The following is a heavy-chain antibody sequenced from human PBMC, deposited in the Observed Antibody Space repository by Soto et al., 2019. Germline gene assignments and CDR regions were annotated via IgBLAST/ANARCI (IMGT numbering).Heavy chain of an antibody. D-gene: IGHD3-22*01. CDR3: AIHWSYDGSRWAHFYFDY. Sequence: QLQLQESGPGLVKPSETLSLTCTVSGGSISISSYYWGWIRQPPGKGLEWIGSIYYSGNTYYNPSLRCRVTISVDTSKKQFALRLTSVTAADTAVYYCAIHWSYDGSRWAHFYFDYWGQGTLVTVSS. V-gene: IGHV4-39*01. CDR2: IYYSGNT. J-gene: IGHJ4*02. CDR1: GGSISISSYY.